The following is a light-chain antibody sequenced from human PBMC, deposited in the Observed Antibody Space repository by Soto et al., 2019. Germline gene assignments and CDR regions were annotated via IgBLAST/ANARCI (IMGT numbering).Light chain of an antibody. J-gene: IGKJ1*01. V-gene: IGKV3-15*01. CDR1: HYVYSN. CDR3: QQYHNLWT. Sequence: DIVMTQSPASLCVSPVERATLSCTASHYVYSNVAWFQQRPGQAPRLLIYRASTRATGTPARFSGSGSGTEFTLTITSLQSEDFALYYCQQYHNLWTFGQGTKVDIK. CDR2: RAS.